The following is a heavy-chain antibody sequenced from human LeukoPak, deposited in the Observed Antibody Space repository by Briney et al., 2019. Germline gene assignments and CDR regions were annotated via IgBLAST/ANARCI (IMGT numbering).Heavy chain of an antibody. CDR2: ISPSGGST. J-gene: IGHJ5*02. CDR3: ARDNSVRDEAWWFNP. D-gene: IGHD5-24*01. Sequence: ASVKVSCKAFGYTFTSNYMHWVRQAPGQGPEWMGVISPSGGSTTYAQRFQGRVTLTRDMSTSTDYLELSSLRSEDAAVYYCARDNSVRDEAWWFNPWGQGTLVTVSS. CDR1: GYTFTSNY. V-gene: IGHV1-46*01.